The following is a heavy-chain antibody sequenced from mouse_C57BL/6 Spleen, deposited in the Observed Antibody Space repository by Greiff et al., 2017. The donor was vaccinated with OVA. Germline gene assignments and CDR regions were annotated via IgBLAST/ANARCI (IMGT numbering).Heavy chain of an antibody. J-gene: IGHJ2*01. D-gene: IGHD1-1*01. CDR1: GYTFTSYW. CDR2: IDPSDSET. CDR3: ARGVTTVVDYFDY. V-gene: IGHV1-52*01. Sequence: VQLQQPGAELVRPGSSVKLSCKASGYTFTSYWMHWVKQRPIQGLEWIGNIDPSDSETHYNQKFKDKATLTVDKSSSTAYMQLSSLKSEDSAVYYCARGVTTVVDYFDYWGQGTTLTVSS.